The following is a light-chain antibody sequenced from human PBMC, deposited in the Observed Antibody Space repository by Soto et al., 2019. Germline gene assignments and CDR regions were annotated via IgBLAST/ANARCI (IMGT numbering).Light chain of an antibody. Sequence: QSVLTQPPSASGPPGHRVTISCSGGSSNIGSNFVYWYQQLPGTAPKLLIYDNDQRPSGVPDRISGSKSGTSASLAISGLRSEDEADYYFAAWDDSLSGRYVFGSGTKVTVL. CDR2: DND. CDR3: AAWDDSLSGRYV. CDR1: SSNIGSNF. J-gene: IGLJ1*01. V-gene: IGLV1-47*02.